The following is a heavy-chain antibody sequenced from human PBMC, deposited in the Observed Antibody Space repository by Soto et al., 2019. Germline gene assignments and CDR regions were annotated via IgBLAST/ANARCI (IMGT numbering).Heavy chain of an antibody. V-gene: IGHV4-39*01. CDR2: IYYSGST. CDR3: ARLGARGWFDP. Sequence: SETLSLTCTVSGGSISSSSYYWGWIRQPPGKGLEWIGSIYYSGSTYYNPSLKSRVTISVDTSKNQFSLKLSSVTAADTAVYYCARLGARGWFDPWGQGTLVTVSP. CDR1: GGSISSSSYY. J-gene: IGHJ5*02. D-gene: IGHD3-16*01.